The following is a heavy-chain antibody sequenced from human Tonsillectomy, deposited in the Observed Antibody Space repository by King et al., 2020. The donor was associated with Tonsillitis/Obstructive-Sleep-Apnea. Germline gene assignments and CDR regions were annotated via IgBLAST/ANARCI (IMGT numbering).Heavy chain of an antibody. J-gene: IGHJ6*03. CDR3: ARVATDDYGSGSLRKRYCCDYMDV. V-gene: IGHV1-18*01. D-gene: IGHD3-10*01. Sequence: QLVQSGAEVKKPGASVKVSCKASGYTFTNYGISWVRQAPGQGLEWMGWISAYNGNTNYAQKLQGRVTMTTDTSTSTDYMELRSLRSDDTAVYYCARVATDDYGSGSLRKRYCCDYMDVRGKGTTVTVSS. CDR1: GYTFTNYG. CDR2: ISAYNGNT.